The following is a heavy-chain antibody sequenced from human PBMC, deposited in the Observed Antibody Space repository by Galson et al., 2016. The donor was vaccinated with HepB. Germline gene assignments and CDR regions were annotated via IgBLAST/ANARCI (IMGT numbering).Heavy chain of an antibody. CDR3: ARVMRADYTLLY. J-gene: IGHJ4*02. CDR2: VNHSGST. D-gene: IGHD4-11*01. V-gene: IGHV4-34*01. Sequence: SETLSLTCAVYGGSFSGYYWSWIRQPPGKGLEWIGEVNHSGSTKYNPSLKSRVTISVDTSKNQFSLKLNSMTAADTAVYYCARVMRADYTLLYWGRGTLVTVSS. CDR1: GGSFSGYY.